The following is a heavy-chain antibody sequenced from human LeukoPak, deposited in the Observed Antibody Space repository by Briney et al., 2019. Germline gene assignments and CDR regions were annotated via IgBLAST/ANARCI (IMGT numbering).Heavy chain of an antibody. CDR1: GYTFTSYG. CDR2: ISAYNGST. Sequence: ASVKVSCKASGYTFTSYGISWVRQAPGQGLEWMGWISAYNGSTNYAQKLQGRVTMTTDTSTSTAYMELRSLRSDETAVYYCARPHFPYYYDSSGYYFYDYWGQGTLVTVSS. D-gene: IGHD3-22*01. CDR3: ARPHFPYYYDSSGYYFYDY. J-gene: IGHJ4*02. V-gene: IGHV1-18*01.